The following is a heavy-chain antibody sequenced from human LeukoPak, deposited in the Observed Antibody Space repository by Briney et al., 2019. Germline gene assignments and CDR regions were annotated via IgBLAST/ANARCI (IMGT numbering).Heavy chain of an antibody. V-gene: IGHV1-69*10. CDR1: RGTFSSYA. CDR3: VTGGSSWNEY. J-gene: IGHJ4*02. D-gene: IGHD6-13*01. Sequence: SVKVSCKASRGTFSSYAISWVRQAPGQGLEWMGGIIPILGTANYAQKFQGRVTMTEATDTAYMELSRLRSDDTAVYFCVTGGSSWNEYWGQGTLVTVSS. CDR2: IIPILGTA.